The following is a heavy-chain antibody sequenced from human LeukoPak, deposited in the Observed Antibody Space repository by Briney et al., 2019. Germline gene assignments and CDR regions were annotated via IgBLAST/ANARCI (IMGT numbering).Heavy chain of an antibody. CDR3: ARDSSGPGSTSESSSDFDY. J-gene: IGHJ4*02. V-gene: IGHV4-39*07. Sequence: SETLSLTCTVSGGSISTSSFYWGWIRQPPGKGLEWIGSIFYTGSTYCNPSPKSRVTISVDTSKNQFSLKLSSVTAADTAVYYCARDSSGPGSTSESSSDFDYWGQGTLVTVSS. CDR2: IFYTGST. D-gene: IGHD6-19*01. CDR1: GGSISTSSFY.